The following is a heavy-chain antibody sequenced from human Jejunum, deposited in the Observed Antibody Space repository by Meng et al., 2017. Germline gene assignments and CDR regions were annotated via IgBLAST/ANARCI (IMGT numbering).Heavy chain of an antibody. Sequence: GESLKISCVVSGLTFSHAWMYWVRQAPGKGLEGVGRIVSGGTTDYAGPVKGRFSISRDDSRNTVYLELNSLTVEDTAVYYCSWGANFWGKFYRWGQGTLVTVSS. CDR1: GLTFSHAW. J-gene: IGHJ4*02. V-gene: IGHV3-15*01. CDR2: IVSGGTT. CDR3: SWGANFWGKFYR. D-gene: IGHD3-16*01.